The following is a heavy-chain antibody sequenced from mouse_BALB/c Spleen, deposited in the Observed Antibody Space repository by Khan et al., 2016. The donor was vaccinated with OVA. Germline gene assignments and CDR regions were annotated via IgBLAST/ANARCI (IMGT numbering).Heavy chain of an antibody. D-gene: IGHD2-1*01. CDR2: ISSGRSTI. CDR1: GFTFSSFG. CDR3: ARSGGNFHWYFDV. J-gene: IGHJ1*01. Sequence: EVQLVESGGGLVQPGGSRKLSCAASGFTFSSFGMHWVRQAPEQGLEWVAYISSGRSTIYYVDSVKGRFTISRDNPKNTLFLQMTSLRSEDTAMYYCARSGGNFHWYFDVWGAGTSVTVSS. V-gene: IGHV5-17*02.